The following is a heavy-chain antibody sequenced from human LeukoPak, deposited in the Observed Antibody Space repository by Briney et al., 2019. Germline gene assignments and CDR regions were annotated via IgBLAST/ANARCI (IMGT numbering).Heavy chain of an antibody. D-gene: IGHD3-10*01. Sequence: GGSLRLSCEASGLIFSSYGMDWVRQAPGKGLEWVAVIWYDGSDKYYADSVKGRFTISRDNSKNTLYLQMNSLRAEDTAVYYCARGPLGGSGRNGLDVWGQGTTVTVFS. CDR2: IWYDGSDK. CDR1: GLIFSSYG. V-gene: IGHV3-33*01. CDR3: ARGPLGGSGRNGLDV. J-gene: IGHJ6*02.